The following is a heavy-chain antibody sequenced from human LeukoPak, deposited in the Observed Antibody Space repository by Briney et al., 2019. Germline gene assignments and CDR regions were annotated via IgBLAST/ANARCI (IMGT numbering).Heavy chain of an antibody. D-gene: IGHD2-21*02. CDR3: ARDPGPYCGGDCYYFDY. J-gene: IGHJ4*02. Sequence: GGSLRLSCAASGFIFSRYWMHWVRQAPGKGLVWVSRINNDGSGTSYADSVKGRFTISRDNAKNTLYLQMNSLRAGDTAVYYCARDPGPYCGGDCYYFDYWGPGTLVTVSS. CDR1: GFIFSRYW. CDR2: INNDGSGT. V-gene: IGHV3-74*01.